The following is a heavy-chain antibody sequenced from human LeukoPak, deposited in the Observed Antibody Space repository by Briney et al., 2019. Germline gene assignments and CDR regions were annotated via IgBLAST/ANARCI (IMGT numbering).Heavy chain of an antibody. D-gene: IGHD1-1*01. V-gene: IGHV4-39*07. Sequence: PSETLSLTCTVSAASISSSSYYWGWIREPPWKGLEWIGGIYHSGSTYYNPSLKSRVTISVDTSKNQFSLRLSSVTSADTAVYYCAREPIGYNWNDLYWYFDLWGRGTLVTVSS. CDR1: AASISSSSYY. CDR3: AREPIGYNWNDLYWYFDL. J-gene: IGHJ2*01. CDR2: IYHSGST.